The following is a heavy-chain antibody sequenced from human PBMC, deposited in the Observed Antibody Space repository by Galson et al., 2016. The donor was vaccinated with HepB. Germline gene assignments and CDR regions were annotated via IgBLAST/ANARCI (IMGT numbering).Heavy chain of an antibody. CDR3: SSGFPYMYFDL. V-gene: IGHV3-53*01. D-gene: IGHD3-10*01. CDR1: GFAVMTNY. CDR2: IYRGGNT. J-gene: IGHJ2*01. Sequence: SLRLSCAASGFAVMTNYMTWVRQASGKGLEWVSVIYRGGNTYYGESVKGRFTISRDEAENAVYLQMNSLKVEDTAVYYCSSGFPYMYFDLWGRGTLVTVSS.